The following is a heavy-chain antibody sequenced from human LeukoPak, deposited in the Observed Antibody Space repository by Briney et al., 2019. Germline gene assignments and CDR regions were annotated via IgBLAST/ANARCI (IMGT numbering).Heavy chain of an antibody. CDR2: IYYSGST. D-gene: IGHD3-3*01. V-gene: IGHV4-39*01. CDR1: GGSISSSSYY. CDR3: ARHSGLRSPFDP. J-gene: IGHJ5*02. Sequence: PSETLSLTCTVSGGSISSSSYYWGWICQPPAKGLEWIGSIYYSGSTYYNPSLKSRITISVDMSKNQFSLKLSSVTAADTALYYCARHSGLRSPFDPWGQGTLVTVTS.